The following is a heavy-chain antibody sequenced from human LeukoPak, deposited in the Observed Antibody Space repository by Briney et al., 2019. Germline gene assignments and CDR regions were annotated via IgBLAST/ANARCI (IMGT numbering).Heavy chain of an antibody. V-gene: IGHV3-30*02. CDR3: AEDLRTNMVRGAHLDY. J-gene: IGHJ4*02. Sequence: GGSLRLSCAASGFTFSSYGMHWVRQAPGKGLEWVAFIRYDGSNKYYADSVKGRFTISRDNSKNTVYLQMNSLRAEDTAVYYCAEDLRTNMVRGAHLDYWGQGTLVTVSS. CDR2: IRYDGSNK. CDR1: GFTFSSYG. D-gene: IGHD3-10*01.